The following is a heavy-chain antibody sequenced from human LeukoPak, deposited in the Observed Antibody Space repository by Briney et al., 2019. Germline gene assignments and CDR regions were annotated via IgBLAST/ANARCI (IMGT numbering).Heavy chain of an antibody. D-gene: IGHD3-22*01. CDR1: GFTFSSYA. V-gene: IGHV3-23*01. Sequence: PGGSPRLSCAASGFTFSSYAMSWVRQAPGRGLEWVSAISGSGGSTYYADSVKGRFTISRDNSKNTLYLQMNSLRAEDTAVYYCATENNYYDSSGYYYVWGQGTLVTVSS. CDR3: ATENNYYDSSGYYYV. J-gene: IGHJ4*02. CDR2: ISGSGGST.